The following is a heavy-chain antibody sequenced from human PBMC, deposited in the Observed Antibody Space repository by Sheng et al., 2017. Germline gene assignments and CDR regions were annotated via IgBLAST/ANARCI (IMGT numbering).Heavy chain of an antibody. CDR1: GDSVSSGSYY. J-gene: IGHJ5*02. CDR2: LDYSGST. D-gene: IGHD3-10*01. V-gene: IGHV4-61*01. CDR3: ARASGSGSYYMLGWFDP. Sequence: QVQLQESGPGLVKPSETLSLTCTVSGDSVSSGSYYWSWIRQPPGKALEWIGFLDYSGSTNYNPSLKSRVTISIDTSKNQFFLRLSSVTAADTAVYYCARASGSGSYYMLGWFDPWGQGTLVTVSS.